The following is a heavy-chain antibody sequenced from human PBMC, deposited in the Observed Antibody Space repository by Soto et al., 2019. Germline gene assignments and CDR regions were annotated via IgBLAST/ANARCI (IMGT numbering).Heavy chain of an antibody. Sequence: PSETLSLTCTVSGGSISSGDYYWSWIRQPPGKGMEWIGYIYYSGSTYYNPSLKSRVTISVDTSKNQFSLKLSSVTAADTAVYYCAREKYCGGDCYSGADAFDIWGQGTMVTVSS. V-gene: IGHV4-30-4*01. D-gene: IGHD2-21*02. CDR2: IYYSGST. CDR3: AREKYCGGDCYSGADAFDI. J-gene: IGHJ3*02. CDR1: GGSISSGDYY.